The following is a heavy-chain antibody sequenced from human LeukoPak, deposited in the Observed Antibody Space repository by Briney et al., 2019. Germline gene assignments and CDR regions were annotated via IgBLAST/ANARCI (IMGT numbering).Heavy chain of an antibody. J-gene: IGHJ4*02. CDR1: GFTFSSYW. CDR2: INTDGSST. V-gene: IGHV3-74*01. D-gene: IGHD3-10*02. CDR3: ARDPADRDYYVTYYFDY. Sequence: PGRSLRLSCAASGFTFSSYWMHWVRQAPGKGLVWVSRINTDGSSTSYADSVKGRFTISRDNAKNTLYLQMNSLRAEDTAVYYCARDPADRDYYVTYYFDYWGQGTLVTVSS.